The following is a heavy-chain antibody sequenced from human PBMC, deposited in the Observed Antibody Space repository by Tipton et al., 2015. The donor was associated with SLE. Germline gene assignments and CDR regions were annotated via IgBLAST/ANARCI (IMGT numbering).Heavy chain of an antibody. V-gene: IGHV1-69*01. CDR1: GGTFSSYA. D-gene: IGHD3-22*01. J-gene: IGHJ4*02. CDR3: ARGPYYYDSSGYYYFDY. CDR2: IIPIFGTA. Sequence: QLVQSGPEVKKPGSSVKVSCKASGGTFSSYAISWVRQAPGQGLEWMGGIIPIFGTANYAQKFQGRVTITADESTSTAYMELSSLRSEDTAVYYCARGPYYYDSSGYYYFDYWGQGTLVTVSS.